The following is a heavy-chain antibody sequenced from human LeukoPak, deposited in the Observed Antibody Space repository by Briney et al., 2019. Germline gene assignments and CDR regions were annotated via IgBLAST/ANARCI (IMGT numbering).Heavy chain of an antibody. CDR2: IYSGGST. Sequence: GGSLRLSCAVSGFTVSSNYMSWVRQAPGKGLEWVSVIYSGGSTYYADSVKGRITISRDNSKNTLYLQMNSLRAEDTAVYYCARASTYCGGDCYYDYWGQGTLVTVSS. CDR3: ARASTYCGGDCYYDY. CDR1: GFTVSSNY. J-gene: IGHJ4*02. V-gene: IGHV3-53*01. D-gene: IGHD2-21*02.